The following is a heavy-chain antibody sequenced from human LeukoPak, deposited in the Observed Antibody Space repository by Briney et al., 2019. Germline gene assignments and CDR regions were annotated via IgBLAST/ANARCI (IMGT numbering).Heavy chain of an antibody. V-gene: IGHV3-23*01. CDR2: ISGSGGTT. CDR1: GFTFSSYA. Sequence: PGGSLRLSCAASGFTFSSYAMTWVRQAPGKGLECVSAISGSGGTTYYADSVKGRLTISRGNSKNTLYLQMSSLRAEDTAVYYCAKGALEWSYYFDYWGQGALVTVSS. J-gene: IGHJ4*02. D-gene: IGHD3-3*01. CDR3: AKGALEWSYYFDY.